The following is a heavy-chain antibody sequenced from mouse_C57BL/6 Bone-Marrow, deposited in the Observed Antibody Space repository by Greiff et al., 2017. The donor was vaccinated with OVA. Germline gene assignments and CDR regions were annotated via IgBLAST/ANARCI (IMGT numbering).Heavy chain of an antibody. V-gene: IGHV1-15*01. Sequence: VQLQQSGAELVRPGASVTLSCKASGSTFTDYEMHWVKQTPLQGLEWIGAIDPETGGTAYNQQFKGKAILTADKSSLTAYMELRSLTSEDSADYYWRGDGRRDAMDYWGQGTSVTVSS. CDR2: IDPETGGT. CDR3: RGDGRRDAMDY. CDR1: GSTFTDYE. D-gene: IGHD1-1*02. J-gene: IGHJ4*01.